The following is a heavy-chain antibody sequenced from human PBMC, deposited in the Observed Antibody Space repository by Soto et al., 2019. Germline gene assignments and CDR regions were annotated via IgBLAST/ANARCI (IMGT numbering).Heavy chain of an antibody. CDR1: GGTFSTSA. J-gene: IGHJ6*02. CDR3: ARENDRPQLGGNYYYILDV. CDR2: INPIFRTP. V-gene: IGHV1-69*12. Sequence: QVQLEQSGAEVKKPGSSVKVSCKASGGTFSTSAISWVRQAPAQGLEWMGGINPIFRTPDYAQKFQGRVTVSADESSSTAYMELSGLRSDDTAVYSCARENDRPQLGGNYYYILDVWGQGTTITVSS. D-gene: IGHD3-3*02.